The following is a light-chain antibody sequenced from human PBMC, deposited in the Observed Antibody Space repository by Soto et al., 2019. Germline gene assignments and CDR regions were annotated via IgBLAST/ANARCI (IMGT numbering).Light chain of an antibody. CDR3: SAHGGTNPYV. CDR1: ASDIGGYSF. V-gene: IGLV2-8*01. J-gene: IGLJ1*01. Sequence: QSALTQPPSASGSPGQSVAISCTGTASDIGGYSFVSWYQQHPGKAPNLLIYDVNKRPSGVPDRFSGSKSGNTASLTVSGLQAEDEAEYYCSAHGGTNPYVFGTGTKLTVL. CDR2: DVN.